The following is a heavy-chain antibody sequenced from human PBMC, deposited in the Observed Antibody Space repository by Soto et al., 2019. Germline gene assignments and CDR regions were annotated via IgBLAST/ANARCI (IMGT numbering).Heavy chain of an antibody. CDR1: GESFSGYY. CDR3: ARDTAYSSSAAFDY. D-gene: IGHD6-6*01. CDR2: INHSGST. Sequence: NPSETLSLTCAVYGESFSGYYWSWIRQPPGKGLEWIGEINHSGSTNYNPSLKSRVTISVDTSKNQFSLKLSSVTAADTAVYYCARDTAYSSSAAFDYWGQGTLVTVSS. J-gene: IGHJ4*02. V-gene: IGHV4-34*01.